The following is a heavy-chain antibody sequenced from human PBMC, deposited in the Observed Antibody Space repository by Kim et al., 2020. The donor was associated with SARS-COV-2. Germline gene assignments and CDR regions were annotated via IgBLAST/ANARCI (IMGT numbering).Heavy chain of an antibody. CDR2: IWYDGSNK. J-gene: IGHJ4*02. CDR3: ARVARVYSGGEYYYDSSGYGAFGY. V-gene: IGHV3-33*01. CDR1: GFTFSSYG. Sequence: GGSLRLSCAASGFTFSSYGMHWVRQAPGKGLEWVSVIWYDGSNKYYADSVKGRFTISRDNSKTTLYLQMNSLRAEDTAVYYCARVARVYSGGEYYYDSSGYGAFGYWWQGTLVTVAS. D-gene: IGHD3-22*01.